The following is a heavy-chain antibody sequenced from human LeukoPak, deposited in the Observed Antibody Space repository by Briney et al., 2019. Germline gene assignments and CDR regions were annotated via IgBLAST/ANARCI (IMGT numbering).Heavy chain of an antibody. Sequence: PSETLSLTCTVSGGSISSGDYYWSWIRQPPGKGLEWIGYIYYSGSTYYNPSPKSRVTISVDTSKNQFSLKLSSVTAADTAVYYCARVGGSDCSSTSCYQFDPWGQGTLVTVSS. J-gene: IGHJ5*02. V-gene: IGHV4-30-4*08. CDR2: IYYSGST. CDR3: ARVGGSDCSSTSCYQFDP. CDR1: GGSISSGDYY. D-gene: IGHD2-2*01.